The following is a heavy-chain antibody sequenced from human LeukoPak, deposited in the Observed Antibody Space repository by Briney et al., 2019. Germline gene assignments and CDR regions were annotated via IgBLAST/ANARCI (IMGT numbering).Heavy chain of an antibody. CDR2: ISAYNGKT. CDR3: ARGGYCSGGSCHRGDYYYYYGMDV. D-gene: IGHD2-15*01. Sequence: GASVKVSCKASGYTFSSYGISWVRQAPGQGLEWMGWISAYNGKTNYAQKLQGRVTMTTDTSTSTAYMELRSLRSDDTAVYYCARGGYCSGGSCHRGDYYYYYGMDVWGQGTTVTVSS. CDR1: GYTFSSYG. J-gene: IGHJ6*02. V-gene: IGHV1-18*01.